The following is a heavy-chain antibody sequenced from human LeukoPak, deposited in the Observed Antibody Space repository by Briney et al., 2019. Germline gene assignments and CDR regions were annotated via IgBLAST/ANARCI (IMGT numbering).Heavy chain of an antibody. CDR2: IYYSGST. V-gene: IGHV4-39*01. Sequence: SETLSLTCTVSGGSISSSSYYWGWLRQPPGKGLEWIGSIYYSGSTYYTPSLKSRVTISVDTSKNQFSLKLSSVTAADTAVYYCARQPYYDSSGYYYGYYYMDVWGKGTTVTVSS. CDR3: ARQPYYDSSGYYYGYYYMDV. CDR1: GGSISSSSYY. D-gene: IGHD3-22*01. J-gene: IGHJ6*03.